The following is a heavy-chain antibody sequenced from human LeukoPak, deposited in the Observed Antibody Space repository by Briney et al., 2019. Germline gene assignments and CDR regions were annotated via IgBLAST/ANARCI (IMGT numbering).Heavy chain of an antibody. CDR1: GYAFSTYG. CDR3: ARGPGYYDSSGYYSDY. V-gene: IGHV1-18*01. J-gene: IGHJ4*02. Sequence: ASVKVSCKSSGYAFSTYGITWVRQAPGQGLEWMGWISAYSGNTDYVQRLQGRVTMTTDTSTSTAYMELRNLRSDDTAVYYCARGPGYYDSSGYYSDYWGQGTLVIVSS. CDR2: ISAYSGNT. D-gene: IGHD3-22*01.